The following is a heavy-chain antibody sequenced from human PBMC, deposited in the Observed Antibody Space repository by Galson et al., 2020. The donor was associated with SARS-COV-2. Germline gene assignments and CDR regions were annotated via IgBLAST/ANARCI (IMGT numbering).Heavy chain of an antibody. V-gene: IGHV4-38-2*01. Sequence: PSETLSLTCAVSGYSISSGYYWGWIRQPPGKGLEWIGSIYHSGSTYYHPSLKSRVTISVDTSKNQFSLKLSSVTAADTAVYYCARGSGSLTTMIVVVITGGVFDYWGQGTLVTVSS. CDR1: GYSISSGYY. D-gene: IGHD3-22*01. J-gene: IGHJ4*02. CDR3: ARGSGSLTTMIVVVITGGVFDY. CDR2: IYHSGST.